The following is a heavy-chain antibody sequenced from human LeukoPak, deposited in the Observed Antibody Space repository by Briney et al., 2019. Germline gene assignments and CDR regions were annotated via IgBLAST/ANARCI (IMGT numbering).Heavy chain of an antibody. CDR1: GFTFSSYS. Sequence: GGSLRLSCAASGFTFSSYSMNWVRQAPGKGLEWVSSISSSSSYIYYADSVKGRFTIARDNAKKSLYLQMNSLRAEDTAVYYCASPYNSRWYELCYWGQGTLVTVSS. J-gene: IGHJ4*02. V-gene: IGHV3-21*01. D-gene: IGHD6-13*01. CDR3: ASPYNSRWYELCY. CDR2: ISSSSSYI.